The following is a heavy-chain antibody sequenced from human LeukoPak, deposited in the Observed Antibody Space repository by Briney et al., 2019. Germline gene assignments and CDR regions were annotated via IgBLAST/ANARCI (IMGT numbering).Heavy chain of an antibody. J-gene: IGHJ4*02. CDR2: ISAYNGNT. Sequence: ASVKVSCKASGYTFTSYGISWVRQAPGQGLEWMGWISAYNGNTNFAQKFQGRVTMATDTSTSTAYMELRSLRSDDTAVYYCARVNGQLSSLDYWGQGTLVTVSS. CDR1: GYTFTSYG. V-gene: IGHV1-18*04. CDR3: ARVNGQLSSLDY. D-gene: IGHD5-18*01.